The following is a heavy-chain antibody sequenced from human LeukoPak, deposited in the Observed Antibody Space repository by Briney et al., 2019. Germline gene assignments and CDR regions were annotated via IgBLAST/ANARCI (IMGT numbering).Heavy chain of an antibody. D-gene: IGHD1-1*01. CDR3: ARDKGTGTTGWFDP. J-gene: IGHJ5*02. CDR1: GFTFSSYA. CDR2: ISGSGGST. V-gene: IGHV3-23*01. Sequence: GSLRLSCAASGFTFSSYAMSWVRQAPGKGLEWVSAISGSGGSTDYADSVKGRFTISRDNSKNTLYLQMNSLRAEDTAVYYCARDKGTGTTGWFDPWGQGTLVTVSS.